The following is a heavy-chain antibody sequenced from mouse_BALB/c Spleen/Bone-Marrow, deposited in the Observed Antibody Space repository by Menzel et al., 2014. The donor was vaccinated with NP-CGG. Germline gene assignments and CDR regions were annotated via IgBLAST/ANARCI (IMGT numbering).Heavy chain of an antibody. Sequence: VQLQQSGAELAKPGASMKTSCKASDYTFTNYWMHWVKQRPGQGLEWIGYINPSTGYTEYNQKFKDKATLTADKSSSTAYMQLSRLTSEVFAVYYCAYSRFAYWGQGTLVTVSA. CDR1: DYTFTNYW. J-gene: IGHJ3*01. V-gene: IGHV1-7*01. CDR3: AYSRFAY. CDR2: INPSTGYT.